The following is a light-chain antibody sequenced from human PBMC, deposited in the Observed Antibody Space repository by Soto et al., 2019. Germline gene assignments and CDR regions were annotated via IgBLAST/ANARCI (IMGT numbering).Light chain of an antibody. J-gene: IGKJ2*01. Sequence: DIQMTQSPSTLSASVGDRVTITCRASQSISSWLAWYQPKPGKAPKLLIYKASSLESGVPSRFSGSGSGTEFTLTISSLQPDDFATYYCQQYNCYPYTFGQGTKLEIK. CDR1: QSISSW. CDR3: QQYNCYPYT. CDR2: KAS. V-gene: IGKV1-5*03.